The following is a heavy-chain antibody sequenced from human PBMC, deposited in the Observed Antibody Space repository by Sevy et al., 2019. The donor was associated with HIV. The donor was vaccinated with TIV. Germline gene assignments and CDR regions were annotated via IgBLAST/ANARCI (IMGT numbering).Heavy chain of an antibody. CDR3: AREACSSTSCFDY. D-gene: IGHD2-2*01. V-gene: IGHV3-30-3*01. Sequence: GGSLRLSCAASGFTFSSYAMHWVRQAPGKGLEWVAVISYDRSNKYYADSVKGRFTISRDNSKTTLHLQMNSLRAEDTATYYCAREACSSTSCFDYWGQGTLVTVSS. J-gene: IGHJ4*02. CDR1: GFTFSSYA. CDR2: ISYDRSNK.